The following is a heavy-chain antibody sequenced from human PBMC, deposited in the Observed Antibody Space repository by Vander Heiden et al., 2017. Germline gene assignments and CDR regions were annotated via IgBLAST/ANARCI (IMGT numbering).Heavy chain of an antibody. CDR3: AHTTGDGNFDY. V-gene: IGHV2-5*02. CDR1: GFSLTRSGMG. D-gene: IGHD7-27*01. CDR2: IYWDDEK. J-gene: IGHJ4*02. Sequence: QITLKESGHTLVKPTQTLTLTCTFSGFSLTRSGMGVGWIRQPPGKALEWLALIYWDDEKRYRPYLKSRLTITKDTSKNQVVLKMTNMDPVDTATDFCAHTTGDGNFDYWGQGTLVTVSS.